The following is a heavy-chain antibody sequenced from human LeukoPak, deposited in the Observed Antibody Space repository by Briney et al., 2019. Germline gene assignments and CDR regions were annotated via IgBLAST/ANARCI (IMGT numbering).Heavy chain of an antibody. V-gene: IGHV1-69*13. D-gene: IGHD6-19*01. CDR1: GGTFSSYA. J-gene: IGHJ5*02. CDR3: ARAPPGIAVAGTIWFDP. CDR2: IIPIFGTA. Sequence: SVKVSCKASGGTFSSYAISWVRQAPGQGLEWMGGIIPIFGTANYAQKFQGRVTITADESTSTAYMELSSLRSEDTAVYYCARAPPGIAVAGTIWFDPWGQGTLVTVSS.